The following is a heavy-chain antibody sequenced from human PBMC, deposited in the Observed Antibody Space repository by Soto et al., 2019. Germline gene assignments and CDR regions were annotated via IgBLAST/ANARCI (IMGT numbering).Heavy chain of an antibody. V-gene: IGHV4-59*01. Sequence: SSETLSLTCTVSGGAISSYYWSWIRQAPGKGLEWIGYIYYNGSPNYNPSLKSRVTMSVDTSKNQFSLNLSSVTAADTAVYYCAREKAAVGTSPSYSYFGLDVWGQGTTVTVSS. J-gene: IGHJ6*02. CDR1: GGAISSYY. D-gene: IGHD6-13*01. CDR3: AREKAAVGTSPSYSYFGLDV. CDR2: IYYNGSP.